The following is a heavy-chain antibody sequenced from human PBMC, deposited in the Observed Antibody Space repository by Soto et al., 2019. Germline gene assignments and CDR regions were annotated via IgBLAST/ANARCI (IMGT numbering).Heavy chain of an antibody. D-gene: IGHD6-13*01. CDR2: ISGSGGST. J-gene: IGHJ6*02. CDR1: GFNFSGYA. V-gene: IGHV3-23*01. CDR3: AKFGLGAAPSDV. Sequence: GGSLRLSCAASGFNFSGYAISWVRQAPGKGLEWVSAISGSGGSTYYADSVKGRFTISRDNSKNTLYLQMNSLRAEDTAVYYCAKFGLGAAPSDVWGQGTTVTVSS.